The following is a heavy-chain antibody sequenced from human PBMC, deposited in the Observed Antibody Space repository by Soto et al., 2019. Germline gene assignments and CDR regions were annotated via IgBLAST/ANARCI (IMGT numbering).Heavy chain of an antibody. D-gene: IGHD3-10*01. CDR2: INHSGST. Sequence: SETLSLTCAVYGGSFSGYYWSWIRQPPGKGLEWIGEINHSGSTNYNPSLKSRVTISVDTSKNQFSLKLSSVTAADTAVYYCARERLWFGTYANWFDPWGQGTLVTVSS. CDR1: GGSFSGYY. J-gene: IGHJ5*02. V-gene: IGHV4-34*01. CDR3: ARERLWFGTYANWFDP.